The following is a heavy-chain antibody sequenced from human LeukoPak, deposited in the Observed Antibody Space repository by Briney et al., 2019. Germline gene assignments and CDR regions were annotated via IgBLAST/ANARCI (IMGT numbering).Heavy chain of an antibody. CDR2: IYHSGST. Sequence: PSETLSLTCTVSGYPISSGYYWGWIRQPPGKGLEWIGSIYHSGSTYYNPSLKSRVTISVDTSKNQFSLKLSSVTAADTAVYYCARVRLEYGFDYWGQGTLVTVSS. D-gene: IGHD1-1*01. V-gene: IGHV4-38-2*02. CDR1: GYPISSGYY. J-gene: IGHJ4*02. CDR3: ARVRLEYGFDY.